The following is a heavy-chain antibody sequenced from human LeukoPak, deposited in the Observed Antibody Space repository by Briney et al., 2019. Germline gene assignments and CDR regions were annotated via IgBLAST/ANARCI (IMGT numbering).Heavy chain of an antibody. D-gene: IGHD3-3*01. CDR1: GGSISSHY. Sequence: PSETLSLTCTVSGGSISSHYWSWIRQPPGKGLEWIGYIYYSGTTNYNPSLKSRVTISVDTSKNQFSLKLSSVTAADTAVYYCARTFGVVDYWGQGTLVTVSS. J-gene: IGHJ4*02. CDR2: IYYSGTT. V-gene: IGHV4-59*11. CDR3: ARTFGVVDY.